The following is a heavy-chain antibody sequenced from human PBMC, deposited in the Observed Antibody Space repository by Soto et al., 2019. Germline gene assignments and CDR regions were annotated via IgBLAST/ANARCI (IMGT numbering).Heavy chain of an antibody. CDR1: GGSSIDYY. D-gene: IGHD3-9*01. CDR3: ARGLPYYDILTGYYIPHHMYYFDY. J-gene: IGHJ4*02. Sequence: LEILRLTWTVAGGSSIDYYGSWIRQHPGKGLERIAYIYYSGSTNYNPSLKSRVTISVDTSKNQFSLKLSSVTAADTAVYYCARGLPYYDILTGYYIPHHMYYFDYWGQGTLVTVSS. CDR2: IYYSGST. V-gene: IGHV4-59*01.